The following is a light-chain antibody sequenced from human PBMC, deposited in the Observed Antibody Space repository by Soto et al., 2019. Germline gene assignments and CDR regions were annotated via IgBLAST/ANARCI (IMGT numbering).Light chain of an antibody. Sequence: QSALTQPASVSGSPGQSITISCTGTSSDVGGYNYVSWYQQHPGKAPKLMIYEVSNRPSGVSNRFSGSKSGNTASLTISGLQAEDEADYYCSAYTSSSIDVFGTGTKLTGL. V-gene: IGLV2-14*01. CDR1: SSDVGGYNY. CDR2: EVS. J-gene: IGLJ1*01. CDR3: SAYTSSSIDV.